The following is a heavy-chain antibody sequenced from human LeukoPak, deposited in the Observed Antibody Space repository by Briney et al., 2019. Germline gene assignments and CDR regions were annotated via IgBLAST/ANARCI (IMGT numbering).Heavy chain of an antibody. V-gene: IGHV4-59*01. CDR1: PVSLDGIS. J-gene: IGHJ5*02. CDR2: FYYSGTT. D-gene: IGHD6-13*01. Sequence: PSETLSLTRSVSPVSLDGISWARMWPRPGQELEWIGYFYYSGTTYYTHALKSRVTMSVDMSKNQFSLKLSSVTAADTAVYYCPRRSSSWKNWFDPLGQGTLVSVRS. CDR3: PRRSSSWKNWFDP.